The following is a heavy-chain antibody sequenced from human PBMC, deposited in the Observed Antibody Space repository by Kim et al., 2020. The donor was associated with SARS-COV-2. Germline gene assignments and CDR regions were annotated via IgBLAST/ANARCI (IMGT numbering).Heavy chain of an antibody. D-gene: IGHD3-9*01. CDR1: GGSVSSGSYY. Sequence: SETLSLTCTVSGGSVSSGSYYWSWIRQPPGKGLEWIGYIYYSGSTNYNPSLKSRVTISVDTSKNQFSLKLSSVTAADTAVYYCAREPLRYFDKAYYYYYYGMDVWGQGTTVTVSS. CDR3: AREPLRYFDKAYYYYYYGMDV. J-gene: IGHJ6*02. V-gene: IGHV4-61*01. CDR2: IYYSGST.